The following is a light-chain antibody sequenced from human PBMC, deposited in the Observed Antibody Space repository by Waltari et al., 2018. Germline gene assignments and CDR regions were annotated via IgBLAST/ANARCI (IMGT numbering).Light chain of an antibody. CDR1: QSVSNN. Sequence: EIVMTQSPATLSVSPGERATVSCRASQSVSNNLAWYQQKPGQALRLLIYAASTRATDIPARFSGSGSGTQFTLTISSLQSEDFAVYYCQQYNNWLWTFGQGTKVEI. J-gene: IGKJ1*01. CDR3: QQYNNWLWT. CDR2: AAS. V-gene: IGKV3-15*01.